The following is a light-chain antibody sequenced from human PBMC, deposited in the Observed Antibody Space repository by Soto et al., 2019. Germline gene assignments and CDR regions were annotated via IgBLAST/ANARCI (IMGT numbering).Light chain of an antibody. CDR3: EQYGSSPPTT. CDR1: QSVSSSY. V-gene: IGKV3-20*01. CDR2: GAS. J-gene: IGKJ5*01. Sequence: EIVLTQSPGTLSLSPGERATLSCRASQSVSSSYLAWYQQKPGQAPRLLIYGASSRATGIPDRFSGSGSGTAFTLTISRLEHEDLAVYYCEQYGSSPPTTFGQGTRPESK.